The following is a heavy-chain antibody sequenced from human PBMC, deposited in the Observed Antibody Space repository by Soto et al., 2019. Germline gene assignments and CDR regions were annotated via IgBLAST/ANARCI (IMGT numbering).Heavy chain of an antibody. CDR1: GFTFSSYG. V-gene: IGHV3-33*01. CDR3: ARDPPFGGIAVARGGDY. D-gene: IGHD6-19*01. J-gene: IGHJ4*02. CDR2: IWYDGSNK. Sequence: QVQLVESGGGVVQPGRSLRLSCAASGFTFSSYGMHWVRQAPGKGLEWVAVIWYDGSNKYYADSVKGRFTISRDNSKNTLYLQMNSLRAEDTAVYYCARDPPFGGIAVARGGDYLGQGTWAPSPQ.